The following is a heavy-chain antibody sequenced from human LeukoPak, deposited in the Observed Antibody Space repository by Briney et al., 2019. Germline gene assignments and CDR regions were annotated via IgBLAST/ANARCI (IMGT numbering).Heavy chain of an antibody. J-gene: IGHJ4*02. CDR2: IWYDGSNK. CDR1: GFTFSSYG. V-gene: IGHV3-33*06. CDR3: AKASLDGWRGSGFDY. D-gene: IGHD3-16*01. Sequence: GRSLRLSCAASGFTFSSYGMHWVRQAPGKGLEWVAVIWYDGSNKYYADSVKGRFTISRDNSKNTLYLQMNSLRAEDTAVYYCAKASLDGWRGSGFDYWGQGTLVTVSS.